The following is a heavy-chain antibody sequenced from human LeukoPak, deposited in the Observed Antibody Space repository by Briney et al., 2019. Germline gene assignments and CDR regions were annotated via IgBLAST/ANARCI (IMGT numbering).Heavy chain of an antibody. Sequence: PGGSLRLSCAASGFTFSDYYMSWIRQAPGKGLEWVSYISSSGSTIYYADSVKGRFTISRDNAKNSLYLQMNNLRAEDTAVYYCARALLTSYSSSWYYWGQGTPVTVSS. CDR1: GFTFSDYY. V-gene: IGHV3-11*01. J-gene: IGHJ4*02. CDR2: ISSSGSTI. D-gene: IGHD6-13*01. CDR3: ARALLTSYSSSWYY.